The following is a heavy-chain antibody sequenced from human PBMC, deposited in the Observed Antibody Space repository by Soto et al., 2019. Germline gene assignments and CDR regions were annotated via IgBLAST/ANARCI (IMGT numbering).Heavy chain of an antibody. D-gene: IGHD6-6*01. CDR3: ASRSFSSSSGVDY. CDR1: GGSISSSSYY. CDR2: IYYSGST. J-gene: IGHJ4*02. V-gene: IGHV4-39*01. Sequence: KPSETLSLTCTVSGGSISSSSYYWGWIRQPPGKGLEWIGSIYYSGSTYYNPSLKSRVTISVDTSKNQFSLKLSSVTAADTAVYYCASRSFSSSSGVDYWGQGTLVTVSS.